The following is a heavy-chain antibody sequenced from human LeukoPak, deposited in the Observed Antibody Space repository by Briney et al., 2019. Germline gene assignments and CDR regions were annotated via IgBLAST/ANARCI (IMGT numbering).Heavy chain of an antibody. J-gene: IGHJ4*02. CDR2: INPNSGGT. Sequence: WASVKVSCKASGYTFTGYYMHWVRQAPGQGLEWMGRINPNSGGTNYAQKFQGRVTMTRDTSISAAYMELSRLRSDDTAVYYCASLPLTVAGPFDYWGQGTLVTVSS. CDR3: ASLPLTVAGPFDY. D-gene: IGHD6-19*01. V-gene: IGHV1-2*06. CDR1: GYTFTGYY.